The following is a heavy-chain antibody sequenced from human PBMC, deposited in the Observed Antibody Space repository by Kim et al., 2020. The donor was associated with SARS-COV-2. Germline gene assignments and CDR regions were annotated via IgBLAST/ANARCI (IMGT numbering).Heavy chain of an antibody. CDR2: IYYSGST. V-gene: IGHV4-39*07. D-gene: IGHD3-9*01. J-gene: IGHJ4*02. Sequence: SETLSLTCTVSGGSISSSSYYWGWIRQPPGKGLEWIGSIYYSGSTYYNPSLKSRVTISVDTSKNQFSLKLSSVTAADTAVYYCARDHYDILTGHMGGDYWGQGTLVTVSS. CDR1: GGSISSSSYY. CDR3: ARDHYDILTGHMGGDY.